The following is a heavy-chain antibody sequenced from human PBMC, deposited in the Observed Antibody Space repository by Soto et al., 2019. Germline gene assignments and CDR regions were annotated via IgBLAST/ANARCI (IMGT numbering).Heavy chain of an antibody. J-gene: IGHJ4*02. CDR1: GYTFTSYA. CDR2: INAGNGNT. V-gene: IGHV1-3*01. Sequence: ASVKVSCKASGYTFTSYAMHWVRQAPGQRLEWMGWINAGNGNTKYSQKFQGRVTITRDTSASTAYMQLNSVTPDDTAVYYCARTLRGHGVKYIDFWGQGTLVTVSS. D-gene: IGHD3-10*01. CDR3: ARTLRGHGVKYIDF.